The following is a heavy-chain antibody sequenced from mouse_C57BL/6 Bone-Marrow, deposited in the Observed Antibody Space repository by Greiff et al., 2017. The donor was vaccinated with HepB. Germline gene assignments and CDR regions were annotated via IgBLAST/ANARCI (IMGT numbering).Heavy chain of an antibody. Sequence: EVQLVESGGDLVKPGGSLKLSCAASGFTFSSYGMSWVRQTPDKRLEWVATISSGGSYTYYPDSVKGRCTISRDNAKNTLYLQMSSLKSEDTAMYYCAMRYDGYYFYYAMDYWGQGTSVTGSS. D-gene: IGHD2-3*01. J-gene: IGHJ4*01. V-gene: IGHV5-6*01. CDR1: GFTFSSYG. CDR3: AMRYDGYYFYYAMDY. CDR2: ISSGGSYT.